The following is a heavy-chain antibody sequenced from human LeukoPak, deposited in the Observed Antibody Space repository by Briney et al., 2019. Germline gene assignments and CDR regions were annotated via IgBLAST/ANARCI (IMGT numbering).Heavy chain of an antibody. J-gene: IGHJ4*02. D-gene: IGHD6-13*01. Sequence: GGSMRLSCAASGFTFSSYWMSWVRQAPGKGLEWVANIKQDGSEKYYVDSVKGRFTISRDNAKNSLYLQLNSLRAEDTAVYYCAREGITAAADYWGQGTLVTVSS. CDR1: GFTFSSYW. CDR2: IKQDGSEK. V-gene: IGHV3-7*01. CDR3: AREGITAAADY.